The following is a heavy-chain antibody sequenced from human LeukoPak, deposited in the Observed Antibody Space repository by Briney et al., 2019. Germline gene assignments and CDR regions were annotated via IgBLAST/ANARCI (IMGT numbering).Heavy chain of an antibody. V-gene: IGHV3-30*18. D-gene: IGHD6-13*01. CDR2: ISYDGSNK. CDR3: AKDEGQKGLIAALDY. CDR1: GFTFSTYG. Sequence: GRSLRLSCAASGFTFSTYGMHWVRQAPGKGLEWVAVISYDGSNKYYADSVKGRFTISRDNSKNTLYLQMNSLRAEDTAVYYCAKDEGQKGLIAALDYWGQGTLVTVSS. J-gene: IGHJ4*02.